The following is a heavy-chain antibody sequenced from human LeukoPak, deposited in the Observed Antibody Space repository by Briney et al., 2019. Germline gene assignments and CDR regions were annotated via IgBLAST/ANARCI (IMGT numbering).Heavy chain of an antibody. CDR3: ASSIAAPPGYYYYYYMDV. D-gene: IGHD6-6*01. V-gene: IGHV1-18*01. J-gene: IGHJ6*03. Sequence: ASVKVSCKASGYTFTSYGISWVRQAPGQGLEWMGWISAYNGNTNYAQKLQGRVTMTTDTSTSTAYMELRSLRSDDTAVYYCASSIAAPPGYYYYYYMDVWGKGTTVTVSS. CDR1: GYTFTSYG. CDR2: ISAYNGNT.